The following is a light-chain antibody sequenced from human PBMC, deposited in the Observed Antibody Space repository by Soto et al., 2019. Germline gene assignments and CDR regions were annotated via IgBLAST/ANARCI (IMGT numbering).Light chain of an antibody. V-gene: IGLV1-44*01. CDR2: SNN. CDR1: SSNIGSNT. CDR3: AAWDDSLNGPV. Sequence: QSVLTQPPSASGTRGQRVTISCSGSSSNIGSNTVNWYQQFPGTAPKLLIYSNNRRPSGVPDRFSGSKFGTSASLAISGLQSEDEADYYCAAWDDSLNGPVFGGGTKITVL. J-gene: IGLJ2*01.